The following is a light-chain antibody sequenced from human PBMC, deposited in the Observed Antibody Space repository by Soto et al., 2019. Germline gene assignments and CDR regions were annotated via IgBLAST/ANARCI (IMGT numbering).Light chain of an antibody. CDR2: DVT. V-gene: IGLV2-14*01. J-gene: IGLJ2*01. CDR3: TSDSADSRRL. CDR1: NSDIGDYNY. Sequence: QSALTQPASVSGSPGHSVTISCTGTNSDIGDYNYVSWYQQHPGKAPKLIIYDVTNRPSGVSNRFSGSKSVNTASLIISVLQPEDEADYYCTSDSADSRRLFGGGTKRTVL.